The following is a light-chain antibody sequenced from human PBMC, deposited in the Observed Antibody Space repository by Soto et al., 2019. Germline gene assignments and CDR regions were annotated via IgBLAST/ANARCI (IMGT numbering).Light chain of an antibody. J-gene: IGLJ2*01. CDR2: DVS. CDR1: SSDVGAYNY. V-gene: IGLV2-11*01. Sequence: QSALTQPRSVSGSPGQSVALSCTGTSSDVGAYNYVSWYQQHPGKAPKLMIYDVSERPSGVPDRFSGSKSGNTASLTISGLQAEDEADYYCCSYAVSYMVFGGGTKVTVL. CDR3: CSYAVSYMV.